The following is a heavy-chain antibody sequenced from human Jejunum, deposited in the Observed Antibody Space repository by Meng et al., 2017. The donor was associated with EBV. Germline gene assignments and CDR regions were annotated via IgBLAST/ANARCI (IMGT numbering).Heavy chain of an antibody. CDR2: IYNSGST. V-gene: IGHV4-61*01. D-gene: IGHD1-1*01. J-gene: IGHJ4*02. CDR1: GGSVSIGTYY. CDR3: ARNWNF. Sequence: VQLQESSPGLVKTSETLALTCTVSGGSVSIGTYYWTWIRQPPGKGLEWIGYIYNSGSTNYNPSLKSRVTISLDTSKNQFSLKLSSVTAADTAMYYCARNWNFWGQGTLVTVSS.